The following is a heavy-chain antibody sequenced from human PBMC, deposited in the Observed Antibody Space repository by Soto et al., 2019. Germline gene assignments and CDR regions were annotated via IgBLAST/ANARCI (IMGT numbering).Heavy chain of an antibody. CDR2: IDWDDDK. D-gene: IGHD3-16*02. J-gene: IGHJ6*03. CDR1: GFSLSTSGMY. V-gene: IGHV2-70*11. Sequence: SGPTLVNPTQSLTLTCTFSGFSLSTSGMYVSWIRQPPGKALEWLARIDWDDDKYYSTSLKTRLTISKDTSKNQVVLTMTNMDPVDTATYYCARTPYIWASYRPYYYMDVWGKGTTVTVSS. CDR3: ARTPYIWASYRPYYYMDV.